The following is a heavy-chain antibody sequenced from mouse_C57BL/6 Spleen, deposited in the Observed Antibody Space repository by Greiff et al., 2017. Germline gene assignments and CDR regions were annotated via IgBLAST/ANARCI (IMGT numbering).Heavy chain of an antibody. J-gene: IGHJ3*01. CDR2: IWSGGST. Sequence: VQLQESGPGLVQPSQCLSITCTASGFSFTSYGVHWVRQSPGKGLEWLGVIWSGGSTDYNAAVMSSLSTIKDNSTGQAFFKMYSLQADDTAIYYCAKNGYYEYDGGLAYWGQGTLVTVSA. D-gene: IGHD2-4*01. CDR3: AKNGYYEYDGGLAY. V-gene: IGHV2-5*01. CDR1: GFSFTSYG.